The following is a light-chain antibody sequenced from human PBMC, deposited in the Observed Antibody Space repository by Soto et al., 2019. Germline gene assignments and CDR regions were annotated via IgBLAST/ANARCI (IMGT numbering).Light chain of an antibody. J-gene: IGKJ1*01. V-gene: IGKV3-11*01. CDR1: QSINSY. CDR3: QQRGT. Sequence: EIVLTQSPGTRSLSPGERATLSCRASQSINSYLAWYQQKPGQAPRLLIYDASNRATGIPARFSGSGAGTDFTLTLSSLEPEDFAVYYCQQRGTFGQGTKVDI. CDR2: DAS.